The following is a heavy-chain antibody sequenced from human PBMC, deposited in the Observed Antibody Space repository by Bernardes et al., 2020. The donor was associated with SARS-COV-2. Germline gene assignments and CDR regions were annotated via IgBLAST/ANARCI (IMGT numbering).Heavy chain of an antibody. D-gene: IGHD1-26*01. CDR1: GGSFSGYY. CDR2: INHSGST. V-gene: IGHV4-34*01. J-gene: IGHJ4*02. CDR3: ARLRADSLGGGFDS. Sequence: SETLSLTCAVYGGSFSGYYWSWIRQPPGKGLEWIGEINHSGSTNYNPSLKSRVTISVDTSKNQFSLKLSSVTAADTAVYYCARLRADSLGGGFDSWGQGTLVTVSS.